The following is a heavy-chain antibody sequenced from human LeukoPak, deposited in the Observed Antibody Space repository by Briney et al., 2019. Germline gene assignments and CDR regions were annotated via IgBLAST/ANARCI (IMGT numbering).Heavy chain of an antibody. Sequence: SETLSLTCAVYGGSFSGYYWSWIRQPPGKGLEWIGEINHSGSTNYNPSLKSRVTISVDTSKNQLSLKLSSVTAADTAVYYCASSPRYLSDYWGQGTLVTVSS. J-gene: IGHJ4*02. D-gene: IGHD2/OR15-2a*01. V-gene: IGHV4-34*01. CDR2: INHSGST. CDR3: ASSPRYLSDY. CDR1: GGSFSGYY.